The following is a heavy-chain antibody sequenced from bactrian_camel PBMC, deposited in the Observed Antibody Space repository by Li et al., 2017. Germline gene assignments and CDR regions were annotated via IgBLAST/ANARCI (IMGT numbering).Heavy chain of an antibody. CDR2: IDSDGST. CDR1: GFTDPSYC. V-gene: IGHV3S42*01. J-gene: IGHJ4*01. Sequence: VQLVESGGGSGQVGESLTLSCSASGFTDPSYCVGWFRQAPGEAREDVAHIDSDGSTSYADSVKGRFTVSKDNANNTLYLQMNSLKPEDTAVYYCAAEPGRDIALVVGSVGVPDFTYKGQGTQVTVSS. D-gene: IGHD7*01.